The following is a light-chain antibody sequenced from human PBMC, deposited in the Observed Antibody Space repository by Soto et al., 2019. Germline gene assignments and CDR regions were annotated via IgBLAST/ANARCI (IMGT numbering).Light chain of an antibody. CDR3: QHYGGSPLT. CDR2: GAS. Sequence: EIGLTQSPGTLSSSPGERDTLSCRASPSISSSHLAWYQQKPGQAPRLLIDGASSRATGIPARSSGSASGTDFTLTISGLEPEDFAVYYCQHYGGSPLTFGQGTKVEIK. V-gene: IGKV3-20*01. CDR1: PSISSSH. J-gene: IGKJ1*01.